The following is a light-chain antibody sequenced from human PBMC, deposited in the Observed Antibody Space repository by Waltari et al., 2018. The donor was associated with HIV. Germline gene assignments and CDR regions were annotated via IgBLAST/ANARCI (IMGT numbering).Light chain of an antibody. V-gene: IGLV3-10*01. Sequence: SYELTQPPSVSVSPGQTARHTCSGDALPQKYANWYQQRSGQAPVLVIYEDNKRPSGIPERFSGSSSGTMATLTISGAQVEDEADYSCFSTDSSGNHRVFGGGTKLTVL. CDR2: EDN. J-gene: IGLJ3*02. CDR1: ALPQKY. CDR3: FSTDSSGNHRV.